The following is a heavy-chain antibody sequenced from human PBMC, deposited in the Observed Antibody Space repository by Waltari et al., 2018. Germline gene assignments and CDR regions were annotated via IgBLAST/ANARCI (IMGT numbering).Heavy chain of an antibody. J-gene: IGHJ6*02. CDR3: ARVIGGYYYYYGMDV. Sequence: QLQLQESGPGLVKPSETLSLTCTVSGGSISSSSYYWGWIRQPPGKGLEWIGSIYYSGSTYYNPSLKSRVTISVDTSKNQFSLKLSSVTAADTAVYYCARVIGGYYYYYGMDVWGQGTTVTVSS. V-gene: IGHV4-39*07. CDR1: GGSISSSSYY. CDR2: IYYSGST. D-gene: IGHD3-10*01.